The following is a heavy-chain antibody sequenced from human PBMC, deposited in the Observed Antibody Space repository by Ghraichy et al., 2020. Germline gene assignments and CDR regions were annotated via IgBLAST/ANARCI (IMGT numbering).Heavy chain of an antibody. V-gene: IGHV3-66*01. CDR1: GFSVSSNY. Sequence: GSLRLSCAASGFSVSSNYMSWVRQAPGKGLEWVSVIYAGGGTYYADSVKGRFTISRDISGNTLYLQMNSLRAEDTAVYYCARGGLGPLDYWGQGTLVTVSS. J-gene: IGHJ4*02. CDR3: ARGGLGPLDY. CDR2: IYAGGGT. D-gene: IGHD3/OR15-3a*01.